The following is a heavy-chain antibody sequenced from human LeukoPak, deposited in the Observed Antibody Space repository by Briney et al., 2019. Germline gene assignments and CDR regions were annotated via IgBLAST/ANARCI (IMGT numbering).Heavy chain of an antibody. CDR2: MNPNSGNT. D-gene: IGHD6-6*01. J-gene: IGHJ6*03. Sequence: ASVKVSCKASGYTFTSYDINWVRQATGQGLEWMGWMNPNSGNTGYAQKFQGRVTITRNTSISTAYMELSSLRSEDTAVYYCARAHRVAARPKLGYYYYYMDVWGKGTTVTVSS. V-gene: IGHV1-8*03. CDR3: ARAHRVAARPKLGYYYYYMDV. CDR1: GYTFTSYD.